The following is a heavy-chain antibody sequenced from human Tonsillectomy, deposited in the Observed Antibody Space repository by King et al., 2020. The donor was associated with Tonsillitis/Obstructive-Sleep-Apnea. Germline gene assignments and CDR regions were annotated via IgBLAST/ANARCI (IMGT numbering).Heavy chain of an antibody. J-gene: IGHJ4*02. CDR1: GFTFSSYW. D-gene: IGHD3-3*01. V-gene: IGHV3-74*01. Sequence: VQLVESGGGLVQPGGSLRLSCAASGFTFSSYWMHWVRQAPGKGLVWVSRISSDGSTTNYADSVKGRFTISRDNAKNTLYLQMNSLRAEDTAVYYCARVYDFRSRYGLGAGGQGTLVTVPS. CDR2: ISSDGSTT. CDR3: ARVYDFRSRYGLGA.